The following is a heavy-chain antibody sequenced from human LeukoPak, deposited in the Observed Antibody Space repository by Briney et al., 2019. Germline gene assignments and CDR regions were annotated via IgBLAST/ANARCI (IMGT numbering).Heavy chain of an antibody. CDR3: ARGWSYFDY. J-gene: IGHJ4*02. V-gene: IGHV3-30*04. CDR2: ISYDGSNK. D-gene: IGHD3-3*01. Sequence: GGSLRLSCAASGFTFSSYAMHWVRQAPGKGLEWVAVISYDGSNKYYADSVKGRFTISRDNSKNTPYLQMNSLRAEDTAVYYCARGWSYFDYWGQGTLVTVSS. CDR1: GFTFSSYA.